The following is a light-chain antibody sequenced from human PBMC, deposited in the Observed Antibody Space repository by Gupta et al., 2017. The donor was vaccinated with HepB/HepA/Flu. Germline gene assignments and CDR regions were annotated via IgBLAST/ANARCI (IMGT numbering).Light chain of an antibody. CDR1: SSNIGSNY. V-gene: IGLV1-47*01. J-gene: IGLJ3*02. Sequence: QSVLTQPPSASGTPGQRVTISCSGSSSNIGSNYIYWYQQFPGTAPKLLIYRNNQRPSRVPDRFSGSKSDASASLAISGLRSEDEAEYFCAAWDDSLSGWVFGGGTKLTVI. CDR2: RNN. CDR3: AAWDDSLSGWV.